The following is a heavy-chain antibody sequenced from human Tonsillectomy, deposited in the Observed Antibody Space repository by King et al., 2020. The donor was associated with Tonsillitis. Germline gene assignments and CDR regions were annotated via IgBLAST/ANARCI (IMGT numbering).Heavy chain of an antibody. D-gene: IGHD3-22*01. J-gene: IGHJ4*02. CDR1: GFTFSNAW. Sequence: VQLVESGGGLVKPGVSLRLSCAASGFTFSNAWMSWVRQAPGKGLEWVGRIKSKVDGGSTDYAASVKGRFSISRDDSKKTLYLQMKSLKTEDTAVYYCITDDNYYDIRNCGEHWGQGTLVTVSS. CDR3: ITDDNYYDIRNCGEH. CDR2: IKSKVDGGST. V-gene: IGHV3-15*01.